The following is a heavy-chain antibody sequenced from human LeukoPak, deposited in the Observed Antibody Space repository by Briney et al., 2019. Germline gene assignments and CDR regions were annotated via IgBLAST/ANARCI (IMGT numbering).Heavy chain of an antibody. D-gene: IGHD5-18*01. V-gene: IGHV1-18*01. CDR3: ARLGKPWIQGVYLDY. Sequence: GASVKVSCKASGYTFTSYGISWVRQAPGQGLEWMGWISPYNDNTNYAQKFQARVTITTDTSTTTAYMELRSLTSDDTAVYYCARLGKPWIQGVYLDYWGQGTLVTVSS. CDR2: ISPYNDNT. CDR1: GYTFTSYG. J-gene: IGHJ4*02.